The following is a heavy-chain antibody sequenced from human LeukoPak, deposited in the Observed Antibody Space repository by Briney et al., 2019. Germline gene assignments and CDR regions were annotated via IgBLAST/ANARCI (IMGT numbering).Heavy chain of an antibody. V-gene: IGHV3-23*01. J-gene: IGHJ4*02. CDR1: GFAFSAYG. CDR3: ASAGPDPYPFDY. Sequence: GGSLRLSCAASGFAFSAYGMHWVRQSPGKGLEWVSAISSTSDDTYYADSVKGRFTISRDNSKNTLYLQMHSLRAEDTALYYCASAGPDPYPFDYWGQGTLVTVSS. D-gene: IGHD2-2*02. CDR2: ISSTSDDT.